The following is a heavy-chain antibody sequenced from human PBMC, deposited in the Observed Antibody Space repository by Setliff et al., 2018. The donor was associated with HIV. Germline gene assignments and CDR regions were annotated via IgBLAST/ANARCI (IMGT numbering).Heavy chain of an antibody. J-gene: IGHJ4*02. Sequence: AAVKVSCKASGDTFTSYTLQWVRQAPGQSLEWMGWINAVNGNTKYSQKFQGRVTFNKDASTSTAYMELRSLRSDDTAVYYCARGFHYNILTGYYYFDYRGQGTLVTVSS. D-gene: IGHD3-9*01. CDR1: GDTFTSYT. CDR3: ARGFHYNILTGYYYFDY. CDR2: INAVNGNT. V-gene: IGHV1-3*01.